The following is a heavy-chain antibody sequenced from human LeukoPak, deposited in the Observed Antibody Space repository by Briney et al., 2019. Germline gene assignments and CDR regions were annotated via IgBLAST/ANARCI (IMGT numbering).Heavy chain of an antibody. Sequence: GGSLRLSCAASGFTFSNAWMSWVRQAPGKGLEWVGRIKSKTDGGTTDYAAPVKGRFTISRDDSKNTLYLQMNSLKTEDTAVYYCTTDGAYSGYDPAGYFDYWGQGTLVTVSP. J-gene: IGHJ4*02. V-gene: IGHV3-15*01. D-gene: IGHD5-12*01. CDR3: TTDGAYSGYDPAGYFDY. CDR1: GFTFSNAW. CDR2: IKSKTDGGTT.